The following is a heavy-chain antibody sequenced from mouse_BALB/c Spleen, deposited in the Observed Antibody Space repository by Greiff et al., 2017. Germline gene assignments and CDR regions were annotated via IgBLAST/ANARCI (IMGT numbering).Heavy chain of an antibody. J-gene: IGHJ3*01. D-gene: IGHD2-4*01. CDR2: IHPSDSET. CDR3: ARSDDYDVWFAY. Sequence: VQLQQSGPELVKPGASVKMSCKASGYSFTSYWMNWVKQRPGQGLEWIGMIHPSDSETRLNQKFKDKATLTVDKSSSTAYMQLSSPTSEDSAVYYCARSDDYDVWFAYWGQGTLVTVSA. CDR1: GYSFTSYW. V-gene: IGHV1-74*01.